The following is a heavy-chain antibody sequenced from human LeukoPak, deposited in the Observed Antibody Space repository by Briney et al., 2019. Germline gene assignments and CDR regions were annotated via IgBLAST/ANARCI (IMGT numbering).Heavy chain of an antibody. CDR3: ARDRKPDSTLDY. J-gene: IGHJ4*02. CDR1: GYTLTELS. D-gene: IGHD2-21*02. Sequence: ASVKVSCKVSGYTLTELSIHWVRQAPGQGLEWMGWISAYNGNTNYAQKLQGRVTMTTDTSTSTAYMELRSLRSDDMAVYYCARDRKPDSTLDYWGQGTLVTVSS. CDR2: ISAYNGNT. V-gene: IGHV1-18*03.